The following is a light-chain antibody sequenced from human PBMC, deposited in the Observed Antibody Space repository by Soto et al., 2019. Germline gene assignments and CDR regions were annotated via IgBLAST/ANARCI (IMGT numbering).Light chain of an antibody. CDR1: SSDVGSYNL. CDR3: CSYAGSSTVV. Sequence: QLVLTQPASVSGSPGQSITISCTGTSSDVGSYNLVSWYQQYPGKVPKLMIYEDSKRPSGVSNRFSGSKSGNTASLTISGLQAEDEADYYCCSYAGSSTVVFGGGTKVTVL. CDR2: EDS. J-gene: IGLJ2*01. V-gene: IGLV2-23*01.